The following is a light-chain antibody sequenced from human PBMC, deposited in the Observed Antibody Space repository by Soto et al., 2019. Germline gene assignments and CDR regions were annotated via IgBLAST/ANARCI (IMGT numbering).Light chain of an antibody. CDR1: SSAIGGYNY. V-gene: IGLV2-14*01. CDR2: DVS. Sequence: QSALTQTAYVSGSPGQSTTISCTGTSSAIGGYNYVSWYQQLPGEAPKLIIYDVSDRPSGVSTRFSGSKSGNTASLTISGLQAEDEGDYYFSSFTSRHTYVFGTGTKLTVL. J-gene: IGLJ1*01. CDR3: SSFTSRHTYV.